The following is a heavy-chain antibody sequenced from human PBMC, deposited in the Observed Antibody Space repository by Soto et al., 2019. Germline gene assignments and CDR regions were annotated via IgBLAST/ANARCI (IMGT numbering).Heavy chain of an antibody. CDR3: AGGSTSFYYSYGMDV. CDR1: GFTFSSYA. D-gene: IGHD2-2*01. J-gene: IGHJ6*02. V-gene: IGHV3-23*01. CDR2: ISGSGGST. Sequence: GGSLSLSCAASGFTFSSYAMSWVRQAPGKGLEWLSPISGSGGSTYYADPVKGRFTLSRDNSKNTLYLQMNSLRAEDTDVYYCAGGSTSFYYSYGMDVWGQGTTVTVS.